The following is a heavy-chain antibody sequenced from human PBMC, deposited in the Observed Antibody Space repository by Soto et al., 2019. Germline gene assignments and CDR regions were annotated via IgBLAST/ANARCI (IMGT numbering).Heavy chain of an antibody. J-gene: IGHJ1*01. V-gene: IGHV3-33*01. CDR3: ARGYCTNGVCRTLYFQH. D-gene: IGHD2-8*01. Sequence: QVQLVESGGGVVQPGRSLRLSCAASGFTFSSYGMHWVRQAPGKGLEWVAVIWYDGSNKYYADSVKGRFTISRDNSKNTLYLQMNSLRAEDTAVYYCARGYCTNGVCRTLYFQHWGQGTLVTVSS. CDR1: GFTFSSYG. CDR2: IWYDGSNK.